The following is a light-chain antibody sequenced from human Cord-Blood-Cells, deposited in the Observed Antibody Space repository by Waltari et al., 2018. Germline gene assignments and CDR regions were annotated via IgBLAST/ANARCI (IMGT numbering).Light chain of an antibody. CDR2: DAS. V-gene: IGKV3-11*01. Sequence: EIVLTQSPATLSLSPGERVTLSCRASQSVSSYLAWYQQKPGQAPRLLIYDASNRATGIPARFSGSGSGTDFTLTISSLEPEDFAVYYCQQRSNWPPWTFGQGTK. CDR1: QSVSSY. J-gene: IGKJ1*01. CDR3: QQRSNWPPWT.